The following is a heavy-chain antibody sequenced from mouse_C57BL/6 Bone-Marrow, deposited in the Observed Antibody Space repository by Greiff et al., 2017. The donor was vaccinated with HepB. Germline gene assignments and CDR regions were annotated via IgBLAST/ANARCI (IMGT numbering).Heavy chain of an antibody. D-gene: IGHD2-1*01. CDR3: ARMSGLLCPFAY. V-gene: IGHV8-8*01. J-gene: IGHJ3*01. Sequence: QVTLKESGPGILQPSQTLSLTCSFSGFSLSTFGMGVGWIRQPSGMGLVWLAHIWWDDDKYSNPALKSRLTISKDTSKNQVFLKIANVDTADTATYYCARMSGLLCPFAYWGQGTLVTVSA. CDR2: IWWDDDK. CDR1: GFSLSTFGMG.